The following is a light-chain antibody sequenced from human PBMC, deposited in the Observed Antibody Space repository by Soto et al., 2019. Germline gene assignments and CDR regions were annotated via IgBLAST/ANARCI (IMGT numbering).Light chain of an antibody. CDR2: DAS. J-gene: IGKJ1*01. Sequence: DIQMTQSPSTLSASVGDRVTITCRARQSISSWLAWYQQKPGKAPKLLIYDASSLESGVPSRFSGSGSGTEFTLTISSLQPDDFATYYCQQYNSYSATFGQGTKVEIK. V-gene: IGKV1-5*01. CDR1: QSISSW. CDR3: QQYNSYSAT.